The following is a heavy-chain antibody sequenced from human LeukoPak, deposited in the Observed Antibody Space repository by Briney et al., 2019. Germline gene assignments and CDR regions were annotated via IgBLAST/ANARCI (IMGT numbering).Heavy chain of an antibody. V-gene: IGHV3-23*01. Sequence: PGGSLRLSCAASGFTFSSYSMNWVRQAPGKGLEWVSGISGSGGSTYYADSVKGRFTISRDNSKNTLYLQMNSLRAEDTAVYYCAKDSVPYYYGSGSYPDYWGQGTLVTVSS. CDR3: AKDSVPYYYGSGSYPDY. J-gene: IGHJ4*02. CDR1: GFTFSSYS. D-gene: IGHD3-10*01. CDR2: ISGSGGST.